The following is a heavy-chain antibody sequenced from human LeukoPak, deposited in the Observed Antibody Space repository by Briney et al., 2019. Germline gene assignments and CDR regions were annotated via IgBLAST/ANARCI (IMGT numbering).Heavy chain of an antibody. J-gene: IGHJ5*02. V-gene: IGHV1-69*05. CDR2: IIPIFGTA. D-gene: IGHD1-26*01. CDR3: ARDKMPNMGNH. CDR1: GGTFSSYA. Sequence: SVKVSCKASGGTFSSYAISWWRQAPGQGLEWMGRIIPIFGTANYAQKFQGRVTITTDESTSTAYMELSSLRSEDTAVYYCARDKMPNMGNHWGQGTLVTVSS.